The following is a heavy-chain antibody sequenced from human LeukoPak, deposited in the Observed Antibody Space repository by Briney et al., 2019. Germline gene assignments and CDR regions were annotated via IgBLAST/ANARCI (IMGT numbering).Heavy chain of an antibody. Sequence: GGSLRLSCAASGFTFSSYAMHWVRQAPGKGLEWVAVISYDGSNKYYADSVKGRFTISRDNSKNTLCLQMNSLRAEDTAVYYCARDNDGAAAGSFDYWGQGTLVTVSS. CDR1: GFTFSSYA. V-gene: IGHV3-30-3*01. D-gene: IGHD6-13*01. CDR2: ISYDGSNK. J-gene: IGHJ4*02. CDR3: ARDNDGAAAGSFDY.